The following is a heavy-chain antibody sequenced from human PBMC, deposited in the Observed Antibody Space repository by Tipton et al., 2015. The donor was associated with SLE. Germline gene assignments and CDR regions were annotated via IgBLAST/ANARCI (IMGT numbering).Heavy chain of an antibody. J-gene: IGHJ4*02. CDR3: ARGRGYNDADYRYYFGY. D-gene: IGHD5-18*01. Sequence: TLSLTCIVSGDSITTSNYYWDWIRQPPGKGLEWIGSIFHTGSTYYNPSLRSRVTISVDTSENQFSLKLRSVTAADTAVYYCARGRGYNDADYRYYFGYWGLGTLVAVSS. CDR2: IFHTGST. CDR1: GDSITTSNYY. V-gene: IGHV4-39*07.